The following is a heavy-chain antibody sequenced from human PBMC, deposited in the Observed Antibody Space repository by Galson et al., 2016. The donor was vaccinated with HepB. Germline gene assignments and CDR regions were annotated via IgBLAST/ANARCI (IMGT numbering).Heavy chain of an antibody. CDR3: ARAAIGARRSHPNKDGFHI. CDR2: ISYDETNK. D-gene: IGHD6-6*01. J-gene: IGHJ3*02. CDR1: GFTFTNFA. V-gene: IGHV3-30-3*01. Sequence: SLRLSCAASGFTFTNFAMHWVRQAPGKGLEWVAVISYDETNKFYADSVKGRFTISRDNSKSTLYLEMNSLRPEDTAVYYCARAAIGARRSHPNKDGFHIWGQGTMVTVSS.